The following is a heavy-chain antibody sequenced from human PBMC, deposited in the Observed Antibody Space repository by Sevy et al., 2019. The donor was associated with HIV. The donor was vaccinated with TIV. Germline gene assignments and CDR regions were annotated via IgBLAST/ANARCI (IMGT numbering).Heavy chain of an antibody. CDR3: AREGCSRPHDY. J-gene: IGHJ4*02. V-gene: IGHV3-23*01. CDR1: GFAFKDYS. Sequence: GGSLRLSCAASGFAFKDYSMSWIRQAPGKGLEWVATLFFGCGQINYADSVKGRFTISRDNSKNSFYLQMDNLRVEDTALYYCAREGCSRPHDYWGQGTRVTVSS. CDR2: LFFGCGQI. D-gene: IGHD2-2*01.